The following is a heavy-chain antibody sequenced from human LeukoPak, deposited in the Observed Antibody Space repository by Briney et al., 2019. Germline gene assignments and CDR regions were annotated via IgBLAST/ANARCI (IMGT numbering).Heavy chain of an antibody. V-gene: IGHV4-34*01. D-gene: IGHD3-9*01. Sequence: PSETLSLTCAVYGGSFSGYYWSWIRQPPGKGLEWIGEINHSGSTNYNPSLKSRVTISVDTSKNQFSLKLSSVTAADTAVYYCARNYDILTGYLSPTFDYWGQGTLVTVSS. CDR3: ARNYDILTGYLSPTFDY. CDR1: GGSFSGYY. CDR2: INHSGST. J-gene: IGHJ4*02.